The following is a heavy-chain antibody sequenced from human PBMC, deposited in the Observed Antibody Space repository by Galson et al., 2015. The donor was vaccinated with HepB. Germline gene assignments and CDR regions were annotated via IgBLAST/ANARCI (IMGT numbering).Heavy chain of an antibody. CDR3: VKLSGTKVGFDY. D-gene: IGHD1-7*01. CDR1: GFTFSSYA. Sequence: SLRLSCAASGFTFSSYAMHWVRQAPGKGLEYVSAISSNGGSTYYADSVKGRFTISRDNSKNTLYLQMSSLRAEDTAVYYCVKLSGTKVGFDYWGQGTLVTISS. J-gene: IGHJ4*02. CDR2: ISSNGGST. V-gene: IGHV3-64D*06.